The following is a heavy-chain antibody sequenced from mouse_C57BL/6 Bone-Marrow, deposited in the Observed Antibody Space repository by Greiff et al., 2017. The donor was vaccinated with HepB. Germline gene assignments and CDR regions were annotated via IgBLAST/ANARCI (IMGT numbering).Heavy chain of an antibody. CDR3: VPCGFYYGSSYWYFDV. Sequence: QVQLKQPGAELVKPGASVKLSCKASGYTFTSYWMHWVKQRPGQGLEWIGMIHPNSGSTNYNEKFKSKATLTVDKSSSTAYMQLSSLTSEDSAVYYCVPCGFYYGSSYWYFDVWGTGTTVTVSS. D-gene: IGHD1-1*01. V-gene: IGHV1-64*01. J-gene: IGHJ1*03. CDR1: GYTFTSYW. CDR2: IHPNSGST.